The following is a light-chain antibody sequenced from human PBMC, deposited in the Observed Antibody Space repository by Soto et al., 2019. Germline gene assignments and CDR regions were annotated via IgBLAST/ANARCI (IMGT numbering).Light chain of an antibody. CDR1: QRVSSN. CDR2: GAS. J-gene: IGKJ1*01. CDR3: QQYNNWPKT. Sequence: EIVMTHSPATLSVSPGERDTLSCRASQRVSSNLAWYQQKPGQVPRLLIYGASTRATGIPARFSGSGSGTEFTLTISSLQSEDFAVYYCQQYNNWPKTFGQGTKV. V-gene: IGKV3-15*01.